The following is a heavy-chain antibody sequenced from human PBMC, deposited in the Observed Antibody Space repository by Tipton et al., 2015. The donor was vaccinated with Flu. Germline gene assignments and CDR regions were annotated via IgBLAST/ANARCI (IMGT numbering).Heavy chain of an antibody. Sequence: QLMQSGGGMVQPGGSLKLSCAASGFIFSSYEMSWVRQAPGKGLEWVGRIKSNADGGTTDYAAPVKGRFTISRDDSKNMLYLQMNSLKTEDTAMYYCITPEKSGLQWDYWGQGTLVTVSS. CDR2: IKSNADGGTT. CDR3: ITPEKSGLQWDY. D-gene: IGHD5-24*01. CDR1: GFIFSSYE. V-gene: IGHV3-15*01. J-gene: IGHJ4*02.